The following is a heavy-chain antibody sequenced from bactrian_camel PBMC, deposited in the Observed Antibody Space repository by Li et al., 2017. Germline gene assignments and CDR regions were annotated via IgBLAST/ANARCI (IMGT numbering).Heavy chain of an antibody. V-gene: IGHV3S31*01. CDR1: GFAFSDYA. CDR2: INAGGAT. J-gene: IGHJ6*01. CDR3: ASDSFILPDITDNWSQVPTDFGS. Sequence: VQLVESGGGLVQPGGSLRLTCAASGFAFSDYAMSWVRQAPGKELEWVSAINAGGATYVLADVRGRFTISLDSAKNTLYLQLDSLSPGDTAMYYCASDSFILPDITDNWSQVPTDFGSWGQGTQVTVS. D-gene: IGHD7*01.